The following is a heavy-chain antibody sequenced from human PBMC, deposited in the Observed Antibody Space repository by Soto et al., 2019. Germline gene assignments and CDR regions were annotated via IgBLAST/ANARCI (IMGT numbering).Heavy chain of an antibody. CDR2: INHSGST. CDR3: ARVLWLLWPATDY. Sequence: QVQLQQWGAGLLKPSETLSLTCAVYGGSFSGYYWSWIRQPPGKGLEWIGEINHSGSTNYNPSLKSRVTISVDTSKNQFSLKLSSVTAADTAVYYCARVLWLLWPATDYWGQGTLVTVSS. J-gene: IGHJ4*02. V-gene: IGHV4-34*01. CDR1: GGSFSGYY. D-gene: IGHD3-3*01.